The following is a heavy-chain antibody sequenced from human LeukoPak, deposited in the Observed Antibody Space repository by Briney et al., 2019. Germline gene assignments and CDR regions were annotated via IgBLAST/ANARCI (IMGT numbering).Heavy chain of an antibody. D-gene: IGHD3-16*01. CDR3: ARGGGLDV. V-gene: IGHV3-7*03. CDR2: IKLDGSEK. CDR1: GFTFGKYW. Sequence: GGSLRLSCVASGFTFGKYWMSWVRQAPGKGLEWVANIKLDGSEKDYVDSVKGRFTISRDNTKNSLYLQMSNLRAEDTAVYFCARGGGLDVWGQGATVTVSS. J-gene: IGHJ6*02.